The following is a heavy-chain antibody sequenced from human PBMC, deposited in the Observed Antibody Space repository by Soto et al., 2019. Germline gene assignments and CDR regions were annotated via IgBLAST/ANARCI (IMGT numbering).Heavy chain of an antibody. J-gene: IGHJ6*03. Sequence: QLQLQESGPGLVKPSETLSLTCTVSGGSISSSSYYWGWIRQPPGKGLEWIGSIYYSGSTYYNPSRKSRATISVDTSKNQSSLKLSSVTAADTAVYYCARRYDFWSGNTPVYYYYMDVWGKGTTVTVSS. CDR3: ARRYDFWSGNTPVYYYYMDV. CDR2: IYYSGST. CDR1: GGSISSSSYY. D-gene: IGHD3-3*01. V-gene: IGHV4-39*01.